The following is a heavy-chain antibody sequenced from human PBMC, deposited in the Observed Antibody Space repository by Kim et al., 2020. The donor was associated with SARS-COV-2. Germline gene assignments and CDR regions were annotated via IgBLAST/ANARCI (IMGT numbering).Heavy chain of an antibody. J-gene: IGHJ4*01. CDR1: GGSISSYTW. D-gene: IGHD3-9*01. CDR3: ARPNYDLLTGFD. Sequence: SETLSLTCTVSGGSISSYTWWSWVHQPPGKGLEWIGEVYYSGSTNYSPSNYNPSLKSRVTISLDKSKNQFSLRLTSVTAADTAVYFCARPNYDLLTGFD. V-gene: IGHV4-4*02. CDR2: VYYSGST.